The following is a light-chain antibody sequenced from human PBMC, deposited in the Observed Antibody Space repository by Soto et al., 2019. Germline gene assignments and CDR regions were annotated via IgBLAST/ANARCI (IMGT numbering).Light chain of an antibody. CDR1: QSVSTW. J-gene: IGKJ1*01. CDR2: DAS. V-gene: IGKV1-5*01. Sequence: DIQMTQSPSTLSASVGDRVTITCRASQSVSTWLAWYQQRPGKAPEVLIYDASSLKGGVPSKFSGSGSGTEFTLTISDLQPDDFASYYCQQYSNYWTLGQGTKVEIK. CDR3: QQYSNYWT.